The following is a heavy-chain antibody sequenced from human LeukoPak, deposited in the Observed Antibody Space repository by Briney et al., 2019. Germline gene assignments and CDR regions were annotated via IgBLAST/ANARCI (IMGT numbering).Heavy chain of an antibody. J-gene: IGHJ5*02. V-gene: IGHV4-59*01. D-gene: IGHD2-2*02. CDR3: ARALYCSSRSCSTDNWFDP. Sequence: SETLFLTCTVSGGSISSYYWNWIRQSPGKGLEWIGNIYYSGSTNFNPSLKSRVTISIDTSKNQFSLKLNSVTAADTALYYCARALYCSSRSCSTDNWFDPWGQGTLVTVSS. CDR2: IYYSGST. CDR1: GGSISSYY.